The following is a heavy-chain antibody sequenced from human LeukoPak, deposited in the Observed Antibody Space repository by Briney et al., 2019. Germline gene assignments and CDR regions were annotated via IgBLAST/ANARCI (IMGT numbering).Heavy chain of an antibody. V-gene: IGHV4-59*01. Sequence: PSETLSLTCTVSGVSITNYYWSWIRPPPGKGRGWIGYPFYTGSTNYNLSLKSRVTISVDTSKNQFSLKLSSVTAADTAVYFCAGGGDSGGYYYPMFDYWGQGTLVTVSS. D-gene: IGHD3-22*01. CDR2: PFYTGST. J-gene: IGHJ4*02. CDR3: AGGGDSGGYYYPMFDY. CDR1: GVSITNYY.